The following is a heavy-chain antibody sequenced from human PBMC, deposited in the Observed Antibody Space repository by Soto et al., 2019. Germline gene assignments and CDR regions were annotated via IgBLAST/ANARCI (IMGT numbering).Heavy chain of an antibody. V-gene: IGHV3-21*01. D-gene: IGHD5-12*01. J-gene: IGHJ4*02. Sequence: GGSLRLSCAASGFTFSSYSMNWVRQAPGKGLEWVSSISSSSSYIYYADSVKGRFTISRDNAKNSLYLQMNSLRAEDTAVYYCARDHLGSHIVATMTEDYWGQGTLVTVSS. CDR3: ARDHLGSHIVATMTEDY. CDR2: ISSSSSYI. CDR1: GFTFSSYS.